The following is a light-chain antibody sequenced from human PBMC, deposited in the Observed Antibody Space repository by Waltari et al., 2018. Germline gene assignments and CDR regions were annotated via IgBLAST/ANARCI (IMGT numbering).Light chain of an antibody. CDR3: NSYTGSSSWV. Sequence: QSALTQPASVSGSPGQSITISCTGSSSDVGFYNYISCYRQHPGKAPKLMIYDVSARPSGVPNRFSGSKSGNTAFLTISRLQAEDEGDYYCNSYTGSSSWVFGGGTKLTVL. CDR2: DVS. CDR1: SSDVGFYNY. V-gene: IGLV2-14*01. J-gene: IGLJ3*02.